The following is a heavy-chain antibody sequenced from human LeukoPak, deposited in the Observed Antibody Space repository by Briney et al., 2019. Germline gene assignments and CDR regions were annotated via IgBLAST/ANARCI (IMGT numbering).Heavy chain of an antibody. D-gene: IGHD2-2*02. CDR2: IYYSGST. V-gene: IGHV4-39*01. CDR1: GGSISSSSYY. Sequence: PSETLSLTCTVSGGSISSSSYYWGWIRQPPGKGLEWIGSIYYSGSTYYNPSLKSRVTISVDTSKNQFSLKLSSVTAADTAVYYCARGSGIVVVPAAIFGFDYWGQGTLVTVSP. J-gene: IGHJ4*02. CDR3: ARGSGIVVVPAAIFGFDY.